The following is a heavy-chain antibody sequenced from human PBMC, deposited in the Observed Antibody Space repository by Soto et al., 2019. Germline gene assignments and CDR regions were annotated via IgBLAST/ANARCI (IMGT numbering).Heavy chain of an antibody. CDR2: IIPIFGTA. D-gene: IGHD2-21*02. Sequence: QVQLVQSGAEVKKPGSSVKVSCKASGGTFSSYAISWVRQAPGQGLEWMGGIIPIFGTANYAQKFQGRVTITADESTSTAYMELSSLRSEDTAVYYCASCGGDCYSRGPYYYYGMDVWGQGTTVTVSS. V-gene: IGHV1-69*01. CDR1: GGTFSSYA. CDR3: ASCGGDCYSRGPYYYYGMDV. J-gene: IGHJ6*02.